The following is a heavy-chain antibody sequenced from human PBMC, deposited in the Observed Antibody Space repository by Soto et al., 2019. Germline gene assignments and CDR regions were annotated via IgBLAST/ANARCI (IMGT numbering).Heavy chain of an antibody. Sequence: PGGSLRLSCAASGLPFSSYAMSWVRQAPGKGLEWVSAISGSGGSTYYADSVKGRFTISRDNSKNTLYLQMNSLRAEDTAVYYCANFERYCSGGSCYSDYYYGMDVWGQGTTVTVSS. CDR2: ISGSGGST. V-gene: IGHV3-23*01. CDR3: ANFERYCSGGSCYSDYYYGMDV. CDR1: GLPFSSYA. J-gene: IGHJ6*02. D-gene: IGHD2-15*01.